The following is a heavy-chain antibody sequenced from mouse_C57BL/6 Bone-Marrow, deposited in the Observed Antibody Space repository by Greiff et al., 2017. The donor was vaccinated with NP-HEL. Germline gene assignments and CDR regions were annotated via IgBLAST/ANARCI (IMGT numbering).Heavy chain of an antibody. CDR2: INPYNGGT. Sequence: EVKLVESGPVLVKPGASVKMSCKASGYTFTDYYMNWVKQSHGKSLEWIGVINPYNGGTSYNQKFKGKATLTVDKSSSTAYMELNSLTSEDSAVYYCARGGYYGSSLYYWGQGTTLTVSS. J-gene: IGHJ2*01. CDR3: ARGGYYGSSLYY. D-gene: IGHD1-1*01. CDR1: GYTFTDYY. V-gene: IGHV1-19*01.